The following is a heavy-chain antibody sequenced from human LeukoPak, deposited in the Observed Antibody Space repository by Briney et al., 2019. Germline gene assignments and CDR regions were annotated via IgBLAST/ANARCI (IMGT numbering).Heavy chain of an antibody. CDR1: GFTFSHYG. V-gene: IGHV3-33*06. Sequence: GGSLRLSCATSGFTFSHYGMHWVRQASGKGLEWVAVIWSDGTNRYYGDPVKGRFTISRDNFQRTVYLQMDSLRAEDTAVYYCAKDAQRGFDYSNSLDKWGQGTLVTVSS. J-gene: IGHJ4*02. CDR2: IWSDGTNR. CDR3: AKDAQRGFDYSNSLDK. D-gene: IGHD4-11*01.